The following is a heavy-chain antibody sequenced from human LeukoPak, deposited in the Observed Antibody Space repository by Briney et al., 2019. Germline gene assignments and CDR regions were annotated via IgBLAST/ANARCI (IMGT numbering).Heavy chain of an antibody. CDR3: ARDVGNFNWFDP. J-gene: IGHJ5*02. V-gene: IGHV4-59*01. Sequence: KPSETLSLTCTVSGGSISSYYWSWIRQPPGKGLEWIGYMYYSGSTNYNPSLKSRVTISVDTSKNQFSLKLSSVTAADTAVYYCARDVGNFNWFDPWGQGTLVTVSS. CDR1: GGSISSYY. D-gene: IGHD4-23*01. CDR2: MYYSGST.